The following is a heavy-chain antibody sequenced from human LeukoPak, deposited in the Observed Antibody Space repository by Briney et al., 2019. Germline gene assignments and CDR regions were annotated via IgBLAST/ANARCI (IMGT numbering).Heavy chain of an antibody. Sequence: GASVKVSCKASGYTFTSYYMHWVRQAPGQGLEWMGIINPSGGSTSYAQKFQGRVTMTRDMSISTAYMELSRLRSDDTAVYYCARSSCSGGSCYYDYWGQGTLVTVSS. D-gene: IGHD2-15*01. CDR2: INPSGGST. V-gene: IGHV1-46*01. CDR1: GYTFTSYY. J-gene: IGHJ4*02. CDR3: ARSSCSGGSCYYDY.